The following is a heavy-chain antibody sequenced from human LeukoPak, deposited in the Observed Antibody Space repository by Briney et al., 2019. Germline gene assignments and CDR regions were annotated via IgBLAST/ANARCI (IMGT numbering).Heavy chain of an antibody. CDR2: IDWDDDK. D-gene: IGHD3-10*01. CDR3: ARTSTYGSGSSFDY. V-gene: IGHV2-70*11. CDR1: GFSLSTSGMC. Sequence: SGSTLVNPTQTLTLTCTFSGFSLSTSGMCVSWIRQPPGKALEWLARIDWDDDKYYSTSLKTRLTISKDTSKNQVVLTMTNMDPVDTATYYCARTSTYGSGSSFDYWGQGTLVTVSS. J-gene: IGHJ4*02.